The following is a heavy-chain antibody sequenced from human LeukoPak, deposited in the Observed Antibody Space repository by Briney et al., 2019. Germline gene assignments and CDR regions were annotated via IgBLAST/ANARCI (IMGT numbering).Heavy chain of an antibody. V-gene: IGHV1-3*01. CDR3: ARVPRIAVAGRSPHFDY. CDR1: GYTFTSYA. J-gene: IGHJ4*02. D-gene: IGHD6-19*01. Sequence: ASVNVSCKASGYTFTSYAMHWVRQAPGQRLEWMGWINAGNGNTKYSQKFQGRVTSTRDTSASTAYMELSSLRSEDTAVYYCARVPRIAVAGRSPHFDYWGQGTLVTVSS. CDR2: INAGNGNT.